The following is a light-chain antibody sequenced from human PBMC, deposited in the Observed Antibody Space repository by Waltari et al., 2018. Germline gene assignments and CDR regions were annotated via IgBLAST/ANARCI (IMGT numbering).Light chain of an antibody. CDR2: AVS. CDR3: SSYAGSSKGV. Sequence: QSALTQPASVSGSPGQSITISRTGTSSDVGDYKRVSWYQQHPGKAPKLMIYAVSKRPSGVSDRFSGSKSGDMASLTISGLQPEDGAEYFCSSYAGSSKGVFGGGTKVTVL. V-gene: IGLV2-23*02. CDR1: SSDVGDYKR. J-gene: IGLJ2*01.